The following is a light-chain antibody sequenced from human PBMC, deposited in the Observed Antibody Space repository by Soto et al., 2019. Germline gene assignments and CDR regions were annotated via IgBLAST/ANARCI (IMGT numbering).Light chain of an antibody. CDR1: SSDVGGYNY. J-gene: IGLJ3*02. CDR2: DVS. Sequence: QSALTQPRSVSGSPGQSVTISCTGTSSDVGGYNYVSWYQQHPGKAPKLIIYDVSKWPSGVPDRFSGSKSGNTASLTISGXXXXXXXDXYCCSYAGNSLWVFGGGTKVTV. CDR3: CSYAGNSLWV. V-gene: IGLV2-11*01.